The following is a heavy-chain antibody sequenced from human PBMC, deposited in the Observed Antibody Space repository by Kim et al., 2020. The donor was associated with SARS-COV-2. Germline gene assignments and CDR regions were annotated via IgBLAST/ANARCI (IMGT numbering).Heavy chain of an antibody. J-gene: IGHJ4*02. CDR2: INWNSGTI. CDR1: GFTFGDYV. CDR3: AKDFTSGRGGNPLYYFKS. V-gene: IGHV3-9*01. D-gene: IGHD1-1*01. Sequence: GGSLRLSCAASGFTFGDYVMHWVRQAPGKGLEWVSGINWNSGTIGYAASVKGRFTISRDDAKNSLYLQMNSLRAEDTAFYYCAKDFTSGRGGNPLYYFKSWGQGTLVTVSS.